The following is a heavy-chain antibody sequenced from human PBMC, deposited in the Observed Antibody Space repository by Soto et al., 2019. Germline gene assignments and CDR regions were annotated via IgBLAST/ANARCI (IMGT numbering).Heavy chain of an antibody. V-gene: IGHV3-33*01. D-gene: IGHD6-19*01. CDR1: GVTFISYA. Sequence: QVQLVESGGGVVQPGMSLRRSCAASGVTFISYAMHWVRQAPGKGLEWVAVIWNDGSKKYYADSVKGRFTISRDNSENTLYLQMNSLRAEDTAVYYCARDGSGWYGDYWGQGTLVTVSS. CDR2: IWNDGSKK. J-gene: IGHJ4*02. CDR3: ARDGSGWYGDY.